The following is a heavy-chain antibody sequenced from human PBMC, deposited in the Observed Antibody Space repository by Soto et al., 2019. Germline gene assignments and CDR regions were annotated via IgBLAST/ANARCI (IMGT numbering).Heavy chain of an antibody. CDR3: ARAGYSSGWYSDY. V-gene: IGHV4-39*01. Sequence: ETLSLTCTVSGGSISSSSYYWGWIRQPPGKGLEWIGSIYYSGSTYYNPSLKSRVTISVDTSKNQFSLKLSSVTAADTAVYYCARAGYSSGWYSDYWGQGTLVTVSS. CDR1: GGSISSSSYY. J-gene: IGHJ4*02. D-gene: IGHD6-19*01. CDR2: IYYSGST.